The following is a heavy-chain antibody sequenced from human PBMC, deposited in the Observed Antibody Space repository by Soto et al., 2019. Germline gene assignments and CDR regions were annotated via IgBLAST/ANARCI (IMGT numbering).Heavy chain of an antibody. D-gene: IGHD3-22*01. V-gene: IGHV3-30-3*01. J-gene: IGHJ6*02. CDR2: ISYEGSNT. Sequence: GGSLRLSCVASGFTFDTYGIHWVRQAPGKGLQWVALISYEGSNTYYADSVRGRFTISRDNSKNTLYLQMNTLRPEDTGLYYCARVTPGNNLYYFSGLDFWGQGTSGTSP. CDR1: GFTFDTYG. CDR3: ARVTPGNNLYYFSGLDF.